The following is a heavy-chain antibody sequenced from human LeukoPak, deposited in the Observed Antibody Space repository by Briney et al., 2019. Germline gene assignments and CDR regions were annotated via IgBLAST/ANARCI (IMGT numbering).Heavy chain of an antibody. CDR1: GGTFSSYA. CDR3: ARHGSGLILY. CDR2: IIPILGIA. V-gene: IGHV1-69*04. J-gene: IGHJ4*02. Sequence: SVKVSCKASGGTFSSYAISWVRQAPGRGLEWMGRIIPILGIANYAQKFRGRVTITADKSTSTAYMELSSLRSEDTAVYYCARHGSGLILYWGQGTLVNGSS. D-gene: IGHD3-10*01.